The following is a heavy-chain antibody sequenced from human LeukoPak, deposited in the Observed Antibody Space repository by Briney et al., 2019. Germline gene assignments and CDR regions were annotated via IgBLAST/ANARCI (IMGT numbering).Heavy chain of an antibody. D-gene: IGHD6-25*01. J-gene: IGHJ4*02. CDR2: INHSGST. V-gene: IGHV4-34*01. CDR3: ARSRRYFDY. CDR1: GGSFSGYY. Sequence: SETLSLTCAVYGGSFSGYYWSWIRQPPGKGLEWIGEINHSGSTNYNPSLKSRVTISVDTSKNQFSLKLSSVTAEDTAVYYCARSRRYFDYWGQGTLVTVSS.